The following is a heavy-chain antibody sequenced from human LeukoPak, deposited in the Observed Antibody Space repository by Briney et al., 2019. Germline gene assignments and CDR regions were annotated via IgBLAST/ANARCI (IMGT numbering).Heavy chain of an antibody. J-gene: IGHJ4*02. CDR1: GYTLTELS. CDR2: FDPEDGET. Sequence: GASVKVSCKVSGYTLTELSMHWVRQAPGKGLEWMGGFDPEDGETIYAQKFQGRVTMTEDTSTDTAYMELSSLRSEDTAVYYCATDFHDSSGRIWPLDYWGQGTLVTVSS. D-gene: IGHD3-22*01. CDR3: ATDFHDSSGRIWPLDY. V-gene: IGHV1-24*01.